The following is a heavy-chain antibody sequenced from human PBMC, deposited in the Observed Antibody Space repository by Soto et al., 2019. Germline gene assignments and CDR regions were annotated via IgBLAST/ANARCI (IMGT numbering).Heavy chain of an antibody. D-gene: IGHD3-16*01. Sequence: SETLSLTXAVYGGFLSESYWTWIRQPPGKGLEWIGEINHVGGTNYNPSLKSRVTMSVDTSQNQFSLRLISVTAADMAMYFCVRIRYQLPSSVLWLDPWGQGTPVTV. V-gene: IGHV4-34*01. CDR1: GGFLSESY. J-gene: IGHJ5*02. CDR2: INHVGGT. CDR3: VRIRYQLPSSVLWLDP.